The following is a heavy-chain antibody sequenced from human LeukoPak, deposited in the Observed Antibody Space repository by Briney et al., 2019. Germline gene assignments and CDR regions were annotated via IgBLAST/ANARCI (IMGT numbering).Heavy chain of an antibody. J-gene: IGHJ3*02. Sequence: PGGSLRLSCAASGFTFSSYAMSWVRQAPGKGLEWVSSISGSGDNTHYADSVRGRFTISRDNAKNSLDLQMNSLRAEDTAVYYCSRRAYCGGDCYGSDAFDIWGQGTMVAVSS. V-gene: IGHV3-23*01. D-gene: IGHD2-21*02. CDR1: GFTFSSYA. CDR2: ISGSGDNT. CDR3: SRRAYCGGDCYGSDAFDI.